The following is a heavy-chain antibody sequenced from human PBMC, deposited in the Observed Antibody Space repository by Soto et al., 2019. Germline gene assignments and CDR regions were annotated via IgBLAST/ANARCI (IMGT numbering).Heavy chain of an antibody. D-gene: IGHD3-3*01. CDR2: INPNSDIT. CDR3: GRDRGEGSITI. V-gene: IGHV1-18*01. CDR1: GYTFTSYG. J-gene: IGHJ4*02. Sequence: ASVKVSCKASGYTFTSYGLSWVRQAPGQGLEWMGWINPNSDITNYARKLQGRVTMATDTSTSTAYLDLRSLTSDDTAVYYCGRDRGEGSITIWGQGTQVTVSS.